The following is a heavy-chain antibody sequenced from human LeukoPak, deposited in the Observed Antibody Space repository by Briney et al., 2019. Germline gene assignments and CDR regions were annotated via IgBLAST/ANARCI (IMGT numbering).Heavy chain of an antibody. V-gene: IGHV3-30*04. CDR3: ARDGGDHYFDY. Sequence: GGSLRLSCSASGFTFSSYAMHWVRQAPGKGLEWVAVISYDGSNKYYADSVKGRFTISRDNSKNTLYLQMNSLRAEDTAVYYCARDGGDHYFDYWGQGTLVTVSS. CDR2: ISYDGSNK. D-gene: IGHD4-17*01. J-gene: IGHJ4*02. CDR1: GFTFSSYA.